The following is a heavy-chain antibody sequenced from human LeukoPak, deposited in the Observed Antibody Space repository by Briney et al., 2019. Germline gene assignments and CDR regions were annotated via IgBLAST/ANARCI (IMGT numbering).Heavy chain of an antibody. CDR2: ISGSGGST. V-gene: IGHV3-23*01. CDR1: GFAFSSYA. Sequence: PGGSLRLSCAASGFAFSSYAMSWVRQAPGKGLEWVSAISGSGGSTYYVDSVKGRFTISRDNSKNTLYLQMNSLRAEDTAVYYCAKSVRLGELSFSFDYWGQGTLVTVSS. D-gene: IGHD3-16*02. J-gene: IGHJ4*02. CDR3: AKSVRLGELSFSFDY.